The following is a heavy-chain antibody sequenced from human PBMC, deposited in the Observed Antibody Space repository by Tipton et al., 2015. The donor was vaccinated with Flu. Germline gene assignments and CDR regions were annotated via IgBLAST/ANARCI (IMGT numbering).Heavy chain of an antibody. Sequence: TLSFTCTVSGGSIRSGSYYWSWIRQPAGKGLEWIGRIYTSGSTNYNPSLKSRVTISVDTSKNQFSLKLSSVTAADTAVYYCARESPDEGLFIVGATQGKFDYWGQGTLVTVSS. D-gene: IGHD1-26*01. J-gene: IGHJ4*02. CDR3: ARESPDEGLFIVGATQGKFDY. CDR2: IYTSGST. V-gene: IGHV4-61*02. CDR1: GGSIRSGSYY.